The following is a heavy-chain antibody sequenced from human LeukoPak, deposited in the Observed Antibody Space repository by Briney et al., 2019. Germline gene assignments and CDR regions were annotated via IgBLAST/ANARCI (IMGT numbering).Heavy chain of an antibody. D-gene: IGHD6-19*01. CDR3: ARESSGYTYYYYYGMDV. J-gene: IGHJ6*02. CDR1: GGSISSSNW. Sequence: SETLSLTCAVSGGSISSSNWWSWVRQPPGKGLEWIGEIYHSGSTNYNPSLKSRVTISVDKSKNQFSLKLSSVTAADTAVYYCARESSGYTYYYYYGMDVWGQGTTVTVSS. CDR2: IYHSGST. V-gene: IGHV4-4*02.